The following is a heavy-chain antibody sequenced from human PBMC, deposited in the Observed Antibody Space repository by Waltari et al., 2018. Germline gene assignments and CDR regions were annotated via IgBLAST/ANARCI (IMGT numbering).Heavy chain of an antibody. CDR1: GGPRSLVY. J-gene: IGHJ4*02. V-gene: IGHV4-59*01. CDR2: KYSEGIA. Sequence: QVQLQESGPGLVKPWETLSLTCTVPGGPRSLVYWTWNRQVPGKGLEWIGYKYSEGIANYNPSLRSRVDISEDKSKSQFFLRLASVTAADSAIYYCVRGRGELELEPLFDDWGQGTLVTVSS. D-gene: IGHD1-7*01. CDR3: VRGRGELELEPLFDD.